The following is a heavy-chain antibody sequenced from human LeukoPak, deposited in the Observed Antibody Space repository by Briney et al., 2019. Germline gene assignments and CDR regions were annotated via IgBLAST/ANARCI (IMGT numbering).Heavy chain of an antibody. D-gene: IGHD6-13*01. CDR3: ARRGDGYSSSGDFDY. Sequence: SETLSLTCAVYGGSFSGYYWSWLRQPPGKGLEWIGEINHSGSTNYNPSLKSRVTISVDTSKNQFSLKLSSVTAADTAVYYCARRGDGYSSSGDFDYWGQGTLVTVSS. CDR1: GGSFSGYY. CDR2: INHSGST. J-gene: IGHJ4*02. V-gene: IGHV4-34*01.